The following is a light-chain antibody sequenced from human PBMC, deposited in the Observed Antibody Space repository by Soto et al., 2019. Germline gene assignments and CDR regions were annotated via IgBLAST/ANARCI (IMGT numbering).Light chain of an antibody. CDR2: KAS. V-gene: IGKV1-5*03. CDR1: QSISSW. J-gene: IGKJ1*01. Sequence: DIQMTPSPSTLSASVVDRVTITCRASQSISSWLALYQQKPGKAPKLLIYKASTLKSGVPSRFSGSGSGTEFTLTISSLQPDDFATYYCQHYNSYSEAFGQGTKVDI. CDR3: QHYNSYSEA.